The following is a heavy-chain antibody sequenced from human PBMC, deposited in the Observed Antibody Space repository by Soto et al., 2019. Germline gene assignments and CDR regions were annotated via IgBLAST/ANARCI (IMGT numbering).Heavy chain of an antibody. D-gene: IGHD3-22*01. CDR2: IIPIFGTA. J-gene: IGHJ4*02. V-gene: IGHV1-69*13. CDR1: GGTFSSYA. Sequence: SVKVSCKASGGTFSSYAISWVRQAPGQGLEWMGGIIPIFGTANYAQKFQGRVTITADESTSTAYMELSSLRPEDTAVYYCARGSDYDSSGYYTHDYWGQGTLVTVSS. CDR3: ARGSDYDSSGYYTHDY.